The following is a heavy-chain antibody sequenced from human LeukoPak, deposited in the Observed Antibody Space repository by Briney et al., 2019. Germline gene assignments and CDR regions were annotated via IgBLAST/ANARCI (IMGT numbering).Heavy chain of an antibody. CDR1: GFSFSDLY. V-gene: IGHV3-72*01. J-gene: IGHJ4*02. CDR3: TRGPPDY. Sequence: GGSLRLSCAASGFSFSDLYMDWVRQAPGKGLEWVGRIRNKDNSYTTEYAASVKGRFAISRDDSKNSLYLQMNSLKAEDTAVYYCTRGPPDYWGQGTLVTVSS. CDR2: IRNKDNSYTT.